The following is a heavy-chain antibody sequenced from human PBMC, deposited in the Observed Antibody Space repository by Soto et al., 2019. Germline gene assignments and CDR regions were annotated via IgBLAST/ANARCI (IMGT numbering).Heavy chain of an antibody. J-gene: IGHJ6*02. V-gene: IGHV3-30-3*01. CDR3: ARAGCDGGTCSTRVGLRYGMDV. Sequence: QVQLVESGGGVVQPGRSLRLSCAASGFTFSSYAMYWVRQAPGKGLEWVAIISYDGNNKHYADSVKGRFTIARDNSQNTLYLQMNSLGAEDTAVYYCARAGCDGGTCSTRVGLRYGMDVWGQGTTVTVSS. CDR2: ISYDGNNK. D-gene: IGHD2-15*01. CDR1: GFTFSSYA.